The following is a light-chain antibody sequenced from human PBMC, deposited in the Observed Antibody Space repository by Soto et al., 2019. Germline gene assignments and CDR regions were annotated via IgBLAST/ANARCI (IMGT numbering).Light chain of an antibody. J-gene: IGKJ1*01. CDR3: QQYASSPWT. Sequence: EIVLTQSPGTLSLSPGERATLSCRASQSVSSSYLAWYQQKPGQAPRLLIYGASSRATGIPDRFSGSGSGTDFTLSISRLEPEAFAVYYCQQYASSPWTFGQGTQVEIK. CDR1: QSVSSSY. CDR2: GAS. V-gene: IGKV3-20*01.